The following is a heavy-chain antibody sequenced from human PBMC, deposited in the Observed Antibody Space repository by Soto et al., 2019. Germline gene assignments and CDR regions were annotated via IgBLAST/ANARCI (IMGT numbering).Heavy chain of an antibody. CDR1: GFTFSSYS. V-gene: IGHV3-23*04. D-gene: IGHD1-26*01. CDR3: AKGRQWELPLDY. J-gene: IGHJ4*02. CDR2: ISSRVVDT. Sequence: EVQLVESGGGLVKPGGSLRLSCAASGFTFSSYSMNWVRQAPGKGLEWVSAISSRVVDTYYADSVKGRFTISRDNSKNTLYLQMNSLRAEDTAVYYCAKGRQWELPLDYWGQGTLVTVSS.